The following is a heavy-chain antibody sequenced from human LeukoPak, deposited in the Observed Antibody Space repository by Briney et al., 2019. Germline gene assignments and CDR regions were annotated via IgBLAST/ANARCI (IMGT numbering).Heavy chain of an antibody. CDR1: GYTLTELS. J-gene: IGHJ4*02. V-gene: IGHV1-24*01. D-gene: IGHD3-9*01. Sequence: VASVKVSCKVSGYTLTELSMHWVRQAPGKGLEWMGGFDPENSETIYAQKFQGRVTMTEDTSTDTAYMELSSLRSEDTAVYYCATWILTGYSLYFDFWGQGILVTVSS. CDR3: ATWILTGYSLYFDF. CDR2: FDPENSET.